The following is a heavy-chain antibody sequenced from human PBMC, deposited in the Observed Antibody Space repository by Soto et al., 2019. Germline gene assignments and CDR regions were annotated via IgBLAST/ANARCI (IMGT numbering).Heavy chain of an antibody. CDR3: TTRLDYGDYVEYFQH. J-gene: IGHJ1*01. CDR2: IYPGDSDT. V-gene: IGHV5-51*01. CDR1: GYSFTSYW. D-gene: IGHD4-17*01. Sequence: PGESLKISCKGSGYSFTSYWIGWVRQMPGKGLEWMGIIYPGDSDTRYSPSFQGQVTISADKSISTAYLQWSSLKASDTAMYYCTTRLDYGDYVEYFQHWGQGTLVTVSS.